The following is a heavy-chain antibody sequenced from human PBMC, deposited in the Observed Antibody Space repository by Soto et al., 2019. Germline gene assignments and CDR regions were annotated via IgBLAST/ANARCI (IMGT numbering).Heavy chain of an antibody. V-gene: IGHV1-2*02. D-gene: IGHD6-13*01. CDR2: INPNSGGT. J-gene: IGHJ6*02. CDR3: ARGMYSRSLYGMDV. CDR1: GYTFTGYY. Sequence: ASVKVSCKASGYTFTGYYMHWVRQAPGQGLEWMGWINPNSGGTNYAQKFQGRVTMTRDTSISTAYVELSRLRSDDTAVYYCARGMYSRSLYGMDVWGQGTTVTVSS.